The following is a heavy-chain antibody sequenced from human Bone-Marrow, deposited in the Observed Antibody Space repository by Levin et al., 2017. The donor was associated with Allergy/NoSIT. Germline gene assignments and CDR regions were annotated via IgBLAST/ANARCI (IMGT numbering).Heavy chain of an antibody. V-gene: IGHV4-38-2*02. D-gene: IGHD6-13*01. J-gene: IGHJ4*02. CDR3: ARAFSSGRAAAGTGEVGDY. Sequence: RASETLSLTCTVSGYSISSGYYWGWIRQPPGKGLEWIGSIYHSGSTYYNPSLKSRVTISVDTSKNQFSLKLSSVTAADTAVYYCARAFSSGRAAAGTGEVGDYWGQGTLVTVSS. CDR1: GYSISSGYY. CDR2: IYHSGST.